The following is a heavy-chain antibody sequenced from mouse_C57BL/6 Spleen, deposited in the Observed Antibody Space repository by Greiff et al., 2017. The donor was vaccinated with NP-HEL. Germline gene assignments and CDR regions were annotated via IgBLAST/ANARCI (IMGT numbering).Heavy chain of an antibody. J-gene: IGHJ2*01. CDR2: ITPNNGGT. CDR1: GYTFTDYN. CDR3: ARRVYYFDY. Sequence: EVQLQESGPELVKPGASVKMSCKASGYTFTDYNMHWVKQSHGKSLEWIGYITPNNGGTTYNQKFKGKATLTVNKSSSTAYMELRSLTSEDSAVYYCARRVYYFDYWGQGTTLTVSS. V-gene: IGHV1-22*01.